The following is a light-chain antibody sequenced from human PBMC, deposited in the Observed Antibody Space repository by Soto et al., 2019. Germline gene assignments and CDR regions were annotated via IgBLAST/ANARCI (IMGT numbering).Light chain of an antibody. V-gene: IGLV6-57*04. Sequence: NFMLTQPHSVSESPGKTVTISCTRSSGSIASNYVQWYQQRPGSAPTTVIYEDNQRPSGVPDRFSCSIDSSSNSASLTISGLKTEDEADYYCQSYDSSNRSVVFGGGTKLTVL. CDR1: SGSIASNY. CDR3: QSYDSSNRSVV. CDR2: EDN. J-gene: IGLJ2*01.